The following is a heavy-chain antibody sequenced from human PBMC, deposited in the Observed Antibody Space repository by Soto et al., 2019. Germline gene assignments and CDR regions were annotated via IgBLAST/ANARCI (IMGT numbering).Heavy chain of an antibody. J-gene: IGHJ4*02. V-gene: IGHV3-73*02. Sequence: EVQLVESGGGLVQPGGSLKLSCAASGFTFSGSAMHWVRQASGKGLEWVGRIRSKANSYATAYAASVKGRFTISRDDSXSTAYLQMNSLKTEDTAVYYCTRQGGIAAAGTDFDYWGQGTLVTVSS. CDR3: TRQGGIAAAGTDFDY. D-gene: IGHD6-13*01. CDR2: IRSKANSYAT. CDR1: GFTFSGSA.